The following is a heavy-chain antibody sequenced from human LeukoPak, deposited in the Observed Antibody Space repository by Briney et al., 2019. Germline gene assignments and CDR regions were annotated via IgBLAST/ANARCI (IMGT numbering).Heavy chain of an antibody. J-gene: IGHJ6*03. CDR1: GFTFDDYA. D-gene: IGHD3-22*01. V-gene: IGHV3-9*01. CDR2: ISWNSGSI. CDR3: AKARLLDKYYYDSSGYIGGDYYYYMDV. Sequence: PGGSLRLSCAASGFTFDDYAMHWVRQAPGKGLEWVSGISWNSGSIGYADSVKGRFTISRDNAKNSLYLQMNSLRAEDTALYYCAKARLLDKYYYDSSGYIGGDYYYYMDVWGKGTTVTISS.